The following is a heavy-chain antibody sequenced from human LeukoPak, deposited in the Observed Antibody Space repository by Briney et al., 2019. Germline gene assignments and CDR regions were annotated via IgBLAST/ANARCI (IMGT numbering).Heavy chain of an antibody. V-gene: IGHV3-30*04. CDR1: GFIFGTYD. Sequence: GGSLRLSCAVSGFIFGTYDFHWVRQAPGKGLEWVALISNGGTPKDYADSVKGRFTISRDDSKNTLYLQMNSLRPDDSAVYYCARSRFSRFYYLDYWGQGALVSVST. CDR3: ARSRFSRFYYLDY. D-gene: IGHD3-3*01. CDR2: ISNGGTPK. J-gene: IGHJ4*02.